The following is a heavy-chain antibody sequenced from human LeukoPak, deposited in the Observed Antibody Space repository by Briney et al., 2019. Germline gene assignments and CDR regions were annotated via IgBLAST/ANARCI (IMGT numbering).Heavy chain of an antibody. CDR2: ISGSGGRT. D-gene: IGHD3-9*01. V-gene: IGHV3-23*01. Sequence: GSLRLSRAASGFTFSSYAMSWVRQAPGKGLEWVSAISGSGGRTYNADYVNGRFTISRDNSKNTLYLQMNSLRAEDTAVYYCAKDHQGDILAGYSPFDYWGQGTLVTVSS. CDR1: GFTFSSYA. CDR3: AKDHQGDILAGYSPFDY. J-gene: IGHJ4*02.